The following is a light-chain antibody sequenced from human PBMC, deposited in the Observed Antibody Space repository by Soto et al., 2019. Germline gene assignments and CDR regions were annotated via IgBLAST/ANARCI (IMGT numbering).Light chain of an antibody. J-gene: IGLJ1*01. CDR3: RSYTTSSTLYV. Sequence: QSALTQPASVSGSPGQSITISCTGTSSDIGGYNYVSWYQQHPAKAPKLMIYDVTSRPSGVSNRFSGSKSGNTASLTISGLKAEDEADYYCRSYTTSSTLYVFGTGTKVTVL. CDR2: DVT. CDR1: SSDIGGYNY. V-gene: IGLV2-14*03.